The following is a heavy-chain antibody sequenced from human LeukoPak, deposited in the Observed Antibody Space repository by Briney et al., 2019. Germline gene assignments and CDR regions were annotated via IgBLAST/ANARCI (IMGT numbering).Heavy chain of an antibody. Sequence: SDTLSLTCTVSGASMNNYYWSWIRQSPEKGLEWLGFVFSRGTTNLNPSFKSRPIMSIDTSKNQFSLRLSSVTAADTAVYFCARSWAAKWELPGQFDSWGQGRLVSVSS. CDR2: VFSRGTT. CDR3: ARSWAAKWELPGQFDS. J-gene: IGHJ4*02. V-gene: IGHV4-59*08. CDR1: GASMNNYY. D-gene: IGHD1-26*01.